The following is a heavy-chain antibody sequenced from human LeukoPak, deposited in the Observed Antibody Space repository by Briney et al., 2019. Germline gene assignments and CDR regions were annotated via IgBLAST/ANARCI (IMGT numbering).Heavy chain of an antibody. D-gene: IGHD2-21*02. J-gene: IGHJ6*02. Sequence: SQTLSLTCAISGDSVSSNSAAWHWIRQSPSRGLEWLGKTYYRSKWYNDYAESVKSRITINPDTSKNQFSLHLNSVTPEDTAVYYCARVMLGYGDTYYYGMDVWGQGTTVTVSS. V-gene: IGHV6-1*01. CDR3: ARVMLGYGDTYYYGMDV. CDR2: TYYRSKWYN. CDR1: GDSVSSNSAA.